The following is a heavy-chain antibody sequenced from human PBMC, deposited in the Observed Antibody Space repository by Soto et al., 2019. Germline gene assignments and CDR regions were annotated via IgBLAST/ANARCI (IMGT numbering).Heavy chain of an antibody. CDR2: MNPSTGNT. CDR1: GYTFTSYD. V-gene: IGHV1-8*01. D-gene: IGHD6-19*01. CDR3: ARGRIIVAGGFDP. J-gene: IGHJ5*02. Sequence: QVQLVQSGAEVKKPGASVKVSCKASGYTFTSYDIIWVRQATGQGLEWMGWMNPSTGNTDSAEKFHSRCXMTRNTSISTVYRELSSLSFEDTAVYSCARGRIIVAGGFDPWGQGTLVTVSS.